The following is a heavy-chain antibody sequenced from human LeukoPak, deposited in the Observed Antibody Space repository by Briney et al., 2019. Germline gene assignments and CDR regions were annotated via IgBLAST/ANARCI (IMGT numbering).Heavy chain of an antibody. D-gene: IGHD5-18*01. CDR1: GGSISSYY. J-gene: IGHJ4*02. V-gene: IGHV4-59*01. Sequence: SETLSLTCTVSGGSISSYYWSWIRLPPGKGLVWIGYIYYTGATYYNPSLKSRVTISLDTSKNQFSLKLSSVTAADAAVYYCARAGYSYGTGYYFDYWGQGALVTVSS. CDR2: IYYTGAT. CDR3: ARAGYSYGTGYYFDY.